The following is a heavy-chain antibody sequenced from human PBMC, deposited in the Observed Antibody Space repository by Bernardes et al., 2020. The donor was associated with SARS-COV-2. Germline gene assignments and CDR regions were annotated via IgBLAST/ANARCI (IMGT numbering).Heavy chain of an antibody. J-gene: IGHJ6*02. V-gene: IGHV1-18*01. Sequence: ASVKVSCKASGYTFTSYGISWVRQAPGQGLEWMGWISAYNGNTNYAQKLQGRVTMTTDTSTSTAYMELRSLRSDDTAVYYCAVSSSLYYYYGMDVWGQGTTVTVSS. CDR2: ISAYNGNT. CDR1: GYTFTSYG. D-gene: IGHD6-6*01. CDR3: AVSSSLYYYYGMDV.